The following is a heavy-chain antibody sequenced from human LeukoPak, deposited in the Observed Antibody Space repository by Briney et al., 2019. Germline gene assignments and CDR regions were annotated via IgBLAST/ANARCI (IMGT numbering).Heavy chain of an antibody. CDR1: GYTFTSYG. CDR3: ARDPPFIVVVVAATPDDY. CDR2: ISAYNGNT. Sequence: ASVTVSCKASGYTFTSYGISWVRQAPGQGLEWMGWISAYNGNTNYAQKLQGRVTMTTDTSTSTAYMELRSLRSDDTAVYYCARDPPFIVVVVAATPDDYWGQGTLVTVSS. V-gene: IGHV1-18*01. D-gene: IGHD2-15*01. J-gene: IGHJ4*02.